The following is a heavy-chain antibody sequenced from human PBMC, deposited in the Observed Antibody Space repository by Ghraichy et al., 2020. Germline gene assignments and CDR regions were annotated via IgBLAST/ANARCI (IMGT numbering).Heavy chain of an antibody. CDR2: ISSSSIYI. V-gene: IGHV3-21*01. J-gene: IGHJ4*02. CDR3: ARENQDTPMNY. CDR1: GFTFSNYT. D-gene: IGHD5-18*01. Sequence: GESLNISCAASGFTFSNYTMNWVRQAPGKGLEWVSSISSSSIYIYYADSMKGRFTISRDNAKNSLHLQMNSLRAEDTAVYYCARENQDTPMNYWGQGTLVTVSS.